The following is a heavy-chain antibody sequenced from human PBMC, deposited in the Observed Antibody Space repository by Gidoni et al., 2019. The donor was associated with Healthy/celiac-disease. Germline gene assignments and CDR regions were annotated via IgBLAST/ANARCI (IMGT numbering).Heavy chain of an antibody. CDR1: GGSISSYY. J-gene: IGHJ6*02. Sequence: QVQLQESGPGLVKPSETLSLTCTVPGGSISSYYWSWIRQPPGKGLEWNGYIYYSGSTNYNPSLKSRVTISVDTSKNQFSLKLSSVTAADTAVYYCARDTGPERLSGYRSNYYYYGMDVWGQGTTVTVSS. CDR2: IYYSGST. D-gene: IGHD5-12*01. V-gene: IGHV4-59*01. CDR3: ARDTGPERLSGYRSNYYYYGMDV.